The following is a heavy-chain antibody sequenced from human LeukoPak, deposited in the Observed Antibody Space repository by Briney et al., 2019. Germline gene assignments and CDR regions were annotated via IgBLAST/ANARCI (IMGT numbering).Heavy chain of an antibody. D-gene: IGHD3-10*01. CDR3: ARAHSGSGSYGLDY. CDR1: GFTVISNY. V-gene: IGHV3-53*01. Sequence: GGSLRLSCAASGFTVISNYMSWVRQAPGKGLEWVSVIYSGGNTYYADSVKGRFITSRDNSKNTLYLQMNSLRAEDTAVYYCARAHSGSGSYGLDYWGQGTLVTVSS. CDR2: IYSGGNT. J-gene: IGHJ4*02.